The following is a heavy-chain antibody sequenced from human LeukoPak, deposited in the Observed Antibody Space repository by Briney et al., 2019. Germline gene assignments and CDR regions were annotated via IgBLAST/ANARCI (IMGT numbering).Heavy chain of an antibody. V-gene: IGHV1-2*02. D-gene: IGHD6-13*01. Sequence: ASVTVSCKAPGDTFTDYSISWVRQAPGQGLEWMGWINPNSGGTNYAQKFQGRVTMTRDTSISTAYMELSRLRSDDTAVYYCARESSLIAAAGTSYWGQGTLVTVSS. J-gene: IGHJ4*02. CDR1: GDTFTDYS. CDR2: INPNSGGT. CDR3: ARESSLIAAAGTSY.